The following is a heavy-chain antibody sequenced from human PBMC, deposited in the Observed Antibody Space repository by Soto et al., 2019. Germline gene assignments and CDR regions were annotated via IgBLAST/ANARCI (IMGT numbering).Heavy chain of an antibody. Sequence: VQLLESGGGLIQPGGSLRLSCAASGFTFSYGIHWLRQAPGKGLEWVAYISYDSSNKFYGDSVKGRLTISTDNSKNTQFMQSLRLRAADPAVYYCADLVMGYCSSNTCDDYWGQGTLVAVSS. J-gene: IGHJ4*02. V-gene: IGHV3-30*03. CDR2: ISYDSSNK. D-gene: IGHD2-2*01. CDR1: GFTFSYG. CDR3: ADLVMGYCSSNTCDDY.